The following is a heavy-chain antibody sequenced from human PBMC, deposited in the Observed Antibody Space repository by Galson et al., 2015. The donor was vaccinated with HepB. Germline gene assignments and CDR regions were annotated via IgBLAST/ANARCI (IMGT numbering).Heavy chain of an antibody. CDR2: IIPILGIA. CDR1: GGTFSSYT. CDR3: ARGTDYYDSSGYYYVGWFDP. J-gene: IGHJ5*02. V-gene: IGHV1-69*02. Sequence: SVKVSCKASGGTFSSYTISWVRQAPGQGLEWMGRIIPILGIANYAQKFQGRVTITADKSTSTAYMELSSLRSEDTAVYYCARGTDYYDSSGYYYVGWFDPGAREPWSPSPQ. D-gene: IGHD3-22*01.